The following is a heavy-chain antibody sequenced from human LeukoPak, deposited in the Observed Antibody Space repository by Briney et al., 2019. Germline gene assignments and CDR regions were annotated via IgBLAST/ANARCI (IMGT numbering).Heavy chain of an antibody. D-gene: IGHD3-3*01. CDR1: GGTFSSYA. CDR3: ARMGGPDYDFWSANWFDP. J-gene: IGHJ5*02. CDR2: IIPIFGTA. V-gene: IGHV1-69*05. Sequence: GASVKVSCKASGGTFSSYAISWVRQAPGQGLEWMGGIIPIFGTANYAQKFQGRVTITTDESTSTAYMELSSLRSEDTAVYYCARMGGPDYDFWSANWFDPWGQGTLVTVSS.